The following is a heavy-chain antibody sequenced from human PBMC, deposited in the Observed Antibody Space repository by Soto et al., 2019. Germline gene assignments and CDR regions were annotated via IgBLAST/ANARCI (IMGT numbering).Heavy chain of an antibody. Sequence: QVQLVESGGVVVQPGRSLRLSCAASGFTFSSYGMHWVRQAPGKGLEWVAVISYDGSNKYYADSVKGRFTISRDNSKNTLYLQMNSLRAEDTAVYYCAKDTDYGGNSGLGYWGQGTLVTVSS. CDR1: GFTFSSYG. V-gene: IGHV3-30*18. CDR3: AKDTDYGGNSGLGY. J-gene: IGHJ4*02. D-gene: IGHD4-17*01. CDR2: ISYDGSNK.